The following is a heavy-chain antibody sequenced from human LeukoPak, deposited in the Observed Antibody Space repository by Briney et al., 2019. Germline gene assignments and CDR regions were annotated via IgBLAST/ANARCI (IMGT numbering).Heavy chain of an antibody. CDR3: ARRYYFVSGSYYPFDF. CDR2: IHYSGTT. CDR1: GGSISDNGYS. Sequence: SETLSLTCNVSGGSISDNGYSWDWIRQPPGKGLEWMGCIHYSGTTYSNPSLKSRISISVDTSKSQFSLKLRSVTAADTAVYYCARRYYFVSGSYYPFDFWGQGTLVTVSS. D-gene: IGHD3-10*01. J-gene: IGHJ4*02. V-gene: IGHV4-39*01.